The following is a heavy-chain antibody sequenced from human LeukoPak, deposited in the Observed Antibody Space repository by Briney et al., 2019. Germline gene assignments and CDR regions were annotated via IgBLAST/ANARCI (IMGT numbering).Heavy chain of an antibody. CDR3: ATGVLRFLEWLLMDV. CDR2: FYPEDGET. D-gene: IGHD3-3*01. V-gene: IGHV1-24*01. CDR1: GYTLTELS. J-gene: IGHJ6*02. Sequence: GASVKVSCKVSGYTLTELSMHWVRQAPGKGLEWMGGFYPEDGETIYAQKFQGRVTMTEDTSTDTAYMELSSLRSEDTAVYYCATGVLRFLEWLLMDVWGQGTTVTVSS.